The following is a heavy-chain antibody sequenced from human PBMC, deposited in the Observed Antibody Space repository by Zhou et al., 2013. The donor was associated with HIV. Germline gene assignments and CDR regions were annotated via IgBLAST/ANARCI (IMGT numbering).Heavy chain of an antibody. Sequence: QVQLVQSAAEVKKPGASVKVSCKASGYTFSGFGITWVRQAPGQGLEWMGWISPYYGNTNSAQKFRGRLAMSTDTSTSTAYMELRSLRSDDTAVYYCARDQTRLGGPGAYWGQGNPGHRLL. V-gene: IGHV1-18*01. CDR3: ARDQTRLGGPGAY. CDR1: GYTFSGFG. D-gene: IGHD1-26*01. J-gene: IGHJ4*02. CDR2: ISPYYGNT.